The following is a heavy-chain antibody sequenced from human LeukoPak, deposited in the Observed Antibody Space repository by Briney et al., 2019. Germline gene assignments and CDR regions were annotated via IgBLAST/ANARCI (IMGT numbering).Heavy chain of an antibody. CDR3: AREIRRYSYGYSIHYFDY. V-gene: IGHV3-7*01. CDR1: GFTFSSYW. D-gene: IGHD5-18*01. Sequence: GGSLRLSCAASGFTFSSYWMSWVRQAPGKGLEWVATIKQDGGEKYYVDSVTGRFTISRDNAKNSLYLQRNSLRAEDTAVYYCAREIRRYSYGYSIHYFDYWGEATLATVSS. J-gene: IGHJ4*02. CDR2: IKQDGGEK.